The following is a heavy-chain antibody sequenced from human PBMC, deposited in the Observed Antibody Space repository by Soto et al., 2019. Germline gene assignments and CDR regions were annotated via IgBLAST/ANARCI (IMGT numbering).Heavy chain of an antibody. CDR1: GFTFSSYG. CDR3: ARDLTIVGAISYYYYYYGMDV. J-gene: IGHJ6*02. V-gene: IGHV3-33*01. Sequence: QVQLVESGGGVVQPGRSLRLSCAASGFTFSSYGMHWVRQAPGKGLEWVAVIWYDGSNKYYADSVKGRFTISRDNSKTTLYLQMNSLRAEDTAVYYCARDLTIVGAISYYYYYYGMDVWGQGTTVTVSS. CDR2: IWYDGSNK. D-gene: IGHD1-26*01.